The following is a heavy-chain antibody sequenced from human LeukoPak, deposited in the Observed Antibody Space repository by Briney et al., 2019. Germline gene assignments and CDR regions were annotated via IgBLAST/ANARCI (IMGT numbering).Heavy chain of an antibody. CDR2: IIPIFGTA. CDR3: ARDSGYSPSHYYYGMDV. J-gene: IGHJ6*02. D-gene: IGHD5-12*01. CDR1: GGTFSSYA. V-gene: IGHV1-69*13. Sequence: SVKVSCKASGGTFSSYAISWVRQAPGQGLEWMGGIIPIFGTANYAQKFQGRVTITANESTSTAYMELSSLRSEDTAVYYCARDSGYSPSHYYYGMDVWGQGTTVTVSS.